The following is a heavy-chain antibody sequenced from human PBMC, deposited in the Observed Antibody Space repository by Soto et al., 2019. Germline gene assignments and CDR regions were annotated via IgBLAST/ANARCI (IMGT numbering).Heavy chain of an antibody. CDR2: ISYDGSNK. V-gene: IGHV3-30*18. J-gene: IGHJ4*02. CDR1: GFTFSSYG. Sequence: GGSLRLSCAASGFTFSSYGMHWVRQAPGKGLEWVAVISYDGSNKYYADSVKGRFTISRDNSKNTLYLQMNSLRAEDTAVYYCAKFSGDIFTATLADFDYWGRGTLVTVSS. CDR3: AKFSGDIFTATLADFDY. D-gene: IGHD2-21*01.